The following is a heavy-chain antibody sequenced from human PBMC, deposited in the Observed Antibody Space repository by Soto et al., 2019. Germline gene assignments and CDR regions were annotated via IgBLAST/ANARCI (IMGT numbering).Heavy chain of an antibody. J-gene: IGHJ5*01. V-gene: IGHV1-69*13. CDR1: GGSFSSYI. D-gene: IGHD1-26*01. Sequence: SVKVSCKASGGSFSSYIVSWVRQAPGQGLEWMGGIIPIFGTANYAQKFQGRVTITADESTSTAYMELSSLRSEDTAVYYCAKERRSYYSNWFDSWGQGTLVTVSS. CDR2: IIPIFGTA. CDR3: AKERRSYYSNWFDS.